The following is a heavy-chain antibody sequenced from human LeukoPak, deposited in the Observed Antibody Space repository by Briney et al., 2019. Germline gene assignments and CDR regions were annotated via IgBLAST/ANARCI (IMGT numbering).Heavy chain of an antibody. J-gene: IGHJ4*02. V-gene: IGHV3-48*01. CDR3: ARDQDYGFTY. CDR2: ITGSGTDI. CDR1: GFTFSSYS. D-gene: IGHD4-17*01. Sequence: GGSLRLSCAASGFTFSSYSMTWVRQAPGKGPEWISWITGSGTDIIYADSVKGRFTISRHNDKNSLYLQMNSLRAEDTAVYYCARDQDYGFTYWGQGTLVTVSS.